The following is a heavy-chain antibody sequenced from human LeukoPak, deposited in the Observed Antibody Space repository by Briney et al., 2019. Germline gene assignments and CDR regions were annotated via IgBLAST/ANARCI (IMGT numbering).Heavy chain of an antibody. CDR3: ARDTGRSSRWFDP. CDR2: IYHSGST. D-gene: IGHD6-6*01. J-gene: IGHJ5*02. Sequence: SETLSLTCTVSGYSISGGYYWGWIRQPPGKGLEWIGSIYHSGSTYYNPSLKSRATISVDTSKNQSSLKLSSVTAADTAVYYCARDTGRSSRWFDPWGQGTLVTVSS. V-gene: IGHV4-38-2*02. CDR1: GYSISGGYY.